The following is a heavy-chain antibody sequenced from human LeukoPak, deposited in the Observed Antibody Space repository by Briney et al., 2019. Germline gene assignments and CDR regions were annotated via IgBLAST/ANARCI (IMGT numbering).Heavy chain of an antibody. CDR1: GFTLSSYA. CDR2: ISDTGNT. Sequence: GGSLRLSCAASGFTLSSYAMSWVRQAPGKGLEWVSAISDTGNTYHADSVKGRFTISRDSSKNTLFLQMNRLRPEDAAVYYCAKDLGAYYYGSGEFDYWGQGTLVTVSS. V-gene: IGHV3-23*01. J-gene: IGHJ4*02. CDR3: AKDLGAYYYGSGEFDY. D-gene: IGHD3-10*01.